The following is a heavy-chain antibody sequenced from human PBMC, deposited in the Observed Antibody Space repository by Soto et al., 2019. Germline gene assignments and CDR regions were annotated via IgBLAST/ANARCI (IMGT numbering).Heavy chain of an antibody. CDR2: IWYDGSNK. D-gene: IGHD5-12*01. CDR3: ARDRVKGWLRQHPAYGMDV. V-gene: IGHV3-33*01. CDR1: GFTFSSYG. Sequence: QVQLVESGGGVVQPGRSLRLSCAASGFTFSSYGMHWVRQAPGKGLEWVAVIWYDGSNKYYADSVKGRFTISRDNSKNTLYLQMNSLRAEDTAVYYCARDRVKGWLRQHPAYGMDVWGQGTTVTVSS. J-gene: IGHJ6*02.